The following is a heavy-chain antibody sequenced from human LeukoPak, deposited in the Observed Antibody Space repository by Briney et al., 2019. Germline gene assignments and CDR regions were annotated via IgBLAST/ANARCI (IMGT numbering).Heavy chain of an antibody. J-gene: IGHJ3*02. CDR1: GFTFSSYA. CDR3: VKSLGGYGSSGSWAFDI. CDR2: VSSNGGSS. Sequence: GGSLRLSCSASGFTFSSYAMHWVRQAPGKELEYVSAVSSNGGSSNYADSVKRRLTVSRDNSKKTLYRQLTCLITKNTAVYYCVKSLGGYGSSGSWAFDIWGQGTMVTDYS. D-gene: IGHD3-22*01. V-gene: IGHV3-64D*06.